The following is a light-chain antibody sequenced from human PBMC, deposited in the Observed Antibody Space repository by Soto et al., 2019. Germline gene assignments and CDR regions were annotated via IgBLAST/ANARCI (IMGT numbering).Light chain of an antibody. CDR3: ASFTSRSALV. CDR1: RSGIGGYDH. CDR2: EVS. J-gene: IGLJ1*01. V-gene: IGLV2-14*01. Sequence: QSVLTQPASVSGSPGQSITISCTGTRSGIGGYDHVSWYQHHPGKVPKLIIFEVSNRPSGVSARFSASKSGNTASLTISGLQTEDEAHYYCASFTSRSALVFGSGTKVTVL.